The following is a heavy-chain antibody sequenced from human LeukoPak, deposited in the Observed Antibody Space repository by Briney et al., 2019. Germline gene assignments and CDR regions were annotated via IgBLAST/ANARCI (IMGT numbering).Heavy chain of an antibody. V-gene: IGHV3-53*01. CDR2: IYSGGST. CDR1: GFTVSSNY. Sequence: PGGSLRLSCAASGFTVSSNYMSWVRQAPGKGLEWVSLIYSGGSTSYADSVKGRFTISRDNSKNTLYLQMNSLRAEDTAVYYCAKGYSYAYDYWGQGTLVTVSS. J-gene: IGHJ4*02. D-gene: IGHD5-18*01. CDR3: AKGYSYAYDY.